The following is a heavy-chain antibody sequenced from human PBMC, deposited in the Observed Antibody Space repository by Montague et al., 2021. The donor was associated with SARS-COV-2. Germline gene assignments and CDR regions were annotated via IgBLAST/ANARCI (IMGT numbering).Heavy chain of an antibody. CDR1: GDSVSSNLAT. CDR3: ARIPVGSKYYFDL. V-gene: IGHV6-1*01. CDR2: TYYRSKWYN. Sequence: CAISGDSVSSNLATWNWIRQSPSRGLEWLGRTYYRSKWYNDYAEAVKSRITIDPDTSKHQFSLHLNSVTPEDTAVYYCARIPVGSKYYFDLWGQGTLLTVSS. J-gene: IGHJ4*02. D-gene: IGHD2-2*01.